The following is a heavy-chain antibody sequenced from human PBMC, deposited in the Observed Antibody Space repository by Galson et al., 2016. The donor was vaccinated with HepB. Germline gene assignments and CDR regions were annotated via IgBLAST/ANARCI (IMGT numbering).Heavy chain of an antibody. D-gene: IGHD1-26*01. CDR1: GGSISSSDW. J-gene: IGHJ4*02. CDR2: IFHSGST. CDR3: AKEGEWDLLNSFDS. Sequence: SETLSLTCAVSGGSISSSDWWSWVRQPPGKGLEWIGEIFHSGSTNYNPSLKSRVTISVDKSKNQFSLKLSSVTAADTAAYYCAKEGEWDLLNSFDSLGQGTLVTVSS. V-gene: IGHV4-4*02.